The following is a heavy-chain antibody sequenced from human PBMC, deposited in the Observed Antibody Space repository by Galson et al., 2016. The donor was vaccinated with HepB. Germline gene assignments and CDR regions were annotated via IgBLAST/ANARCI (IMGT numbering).Heavy chain of an antibody. CDR1: GDSFSNYA. V-gene: IGHV1-69*13. Sequence: SVKVSCKASGDSFSNYAISWVRQAPGQGLEWMGGIIPIFCTTNHAQKLQGRVTVAADESTNTAYMELSSLGSGDTAVYYCAVGDCRGGSCYGSDRVYYYGMDVWGQGTTVTVSS. CDR3: AVGDCRGGSCYGSDRVYYYGMDV. J-gene: IGHJ6*02. D-gene: IGHD2-15*01. CDR2: IIPIFCTT.